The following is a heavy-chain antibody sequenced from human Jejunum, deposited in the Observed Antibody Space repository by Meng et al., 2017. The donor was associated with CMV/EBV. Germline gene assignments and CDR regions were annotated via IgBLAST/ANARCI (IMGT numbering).Heavy chain of an antibody. J-gene: IGHJ4*02. CDR2: ISTTSTYI. Sequence: TFSIYSRNWVRQAPGKGLEWVSSISTTSTYISYADSLKGRFTISRDNAKNSLYLQMNSLRSEDTAMYYCATDRMDTSARRGFFDYWGQGTLVTVSS. V-gene: IGHV3-21*01. D-gene: IGHD5-18*01. CDR1: TFSIYS. CDR3: ATDRMDTSARRGFFDY.